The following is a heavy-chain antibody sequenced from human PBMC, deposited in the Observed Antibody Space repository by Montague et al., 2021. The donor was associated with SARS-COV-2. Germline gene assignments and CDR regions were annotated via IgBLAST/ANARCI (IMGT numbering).Heavy chain of an antibody. Sequence: SETLSLTCTVSGGSISSGGYYWSWIRQPPGKGLEWIGFIFYNGSTKYNPSLKRRVSISLDTSKNQFSLKLSSVTAADTAVYYCARQDAWAYCGDECYRGWFDSWGQGTLVTVSP. J-gene: IGHJ5*01. V-gene: IGHV4-61*08. CDR3: ARQDAWAYCGDECYRGWFDS. D-gene: IGHD2-21*01. CDR1: GGSISSGGYY. CDR2: IFYNGST.